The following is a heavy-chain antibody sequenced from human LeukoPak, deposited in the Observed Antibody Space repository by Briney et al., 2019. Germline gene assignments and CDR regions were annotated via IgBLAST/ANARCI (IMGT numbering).Heavy chain of an antibody. J-gene: IGHJ4*02. CDR2: IKYDGNEK. Sequence: AGGSLRLSCAASGFIFSTYWMTWVRQAPGKGLEWVATIKYDGNEKYYVDSVRGRFTISRGNAKNSLYLQMNSLTAEDTAVYYCVRESYSRGDFNWGQGTLVSVSS. D-gene: IGHD2-21*01. CDR3: VRESYSRGDFN. CDR1: GFIFSTYW. V-gene: IGHV3-7*01.